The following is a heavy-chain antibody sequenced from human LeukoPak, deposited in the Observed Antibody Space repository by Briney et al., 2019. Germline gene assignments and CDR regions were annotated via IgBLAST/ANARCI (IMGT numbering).Heavy chain of an antibody. CDR2: IIPIFGTA. Sequence: SVKVSCKASGGTFSSYAISWVRQAPGQGLEWMGGIIPIFGTANYAQKFQGRVTITADKSTSTAYMELSSLRSEDTAVYYCARAGEGDYYDSSGYYTYRFDYWGQGTLVTVSS. J-gene: IGHJ4*02. CDR1: GGTFSSYA. V-gene: IGHV1-69*06. D-gene: IGHD3-22*01. CDR3: ARAGEGDYYDSSGYYTYRFDY.